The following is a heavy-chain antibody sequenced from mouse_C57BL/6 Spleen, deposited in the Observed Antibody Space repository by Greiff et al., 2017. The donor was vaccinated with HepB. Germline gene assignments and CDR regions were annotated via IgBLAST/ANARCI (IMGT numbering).Heavy chain of an antibody. Sequence: EVKLQESGGGLVQPGGSLKLSCAASGIDFSRYWMSWVRRAPGKGLEWIGEINPDSSTINYAPSLKDKFIISRDNAKNTLYMQMSKVRSEDTALYYCARPREYDEDYYAMDYWGQGTSLTVSS. CDR3: ARPREYDEDYYAMDY. V-gene: IGHV4-1*01. CDR2: INPDSSTI. CDR1: GIDFSRYW. J-gene: IGHJ4*01. D-gene: IGHD2-14*01.